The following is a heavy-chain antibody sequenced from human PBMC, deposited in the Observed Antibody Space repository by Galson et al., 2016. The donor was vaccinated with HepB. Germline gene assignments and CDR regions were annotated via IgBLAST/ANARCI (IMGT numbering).Heavy chain of an antibody. Sequence: ETLSLTCAVSGVSISGTNWWSWVRQPPGKGLEWIGEMYHSGSTNYNPSLQSRVTISVDTSKNQFSLNLNSVTAADTALYYCVRNGYYCLDAWGQGTTVTVSS. CDR2: MYHSGST. CDR1: GVSISGTNW. J-gene: IGHJ6*02. V-gene: IGHV4-4*02. CDR3: VRNGYYCLDA.